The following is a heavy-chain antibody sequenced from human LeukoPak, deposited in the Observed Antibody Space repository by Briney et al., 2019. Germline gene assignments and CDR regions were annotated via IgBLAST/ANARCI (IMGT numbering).Heavy chain of an antibody. V-gene: IGHV1-18*01. CDR2: ISAFNGNT. D-gene: IGHD3-22*01. Sequence: ASVRVSCTASGDTSSSDVISWGRQAPGQGREWMGWISAFNGNTNYAQKLQGRVTMTTDTSTSTAYMELRRLRSDYTAVYYCARDQTNYYDSSGYYRGYYGMDVWGQGTTVTVSS. CDR1: GDTSSSDV. CDR3: ARDQTNYYDSSGYYRGYYGMDV. J-gene: IGHJ6*02.